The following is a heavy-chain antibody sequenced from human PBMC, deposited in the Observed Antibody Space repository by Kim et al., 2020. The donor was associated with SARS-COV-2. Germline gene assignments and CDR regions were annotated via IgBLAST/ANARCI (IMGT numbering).Heavy chain of an antibody. V-gene: IGHV1-18*01. Sequence: NYAQKLQGRVTMTTDTSTSTTYMELRSLRSDDTAVYYCARGPYRFGQHDYWGQGTLVTVSS. J-gene: IGHJ4*02. CDR3: ARGPYRFGQHDY. D-gene: IGHD3-10*01.